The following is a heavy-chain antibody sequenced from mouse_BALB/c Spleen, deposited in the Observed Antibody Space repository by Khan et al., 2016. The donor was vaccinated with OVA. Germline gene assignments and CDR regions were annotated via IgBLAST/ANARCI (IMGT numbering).Heavy chain of an antibody. J-gene: IGHJ3*01. CDR2: INTNTGEP. CDR3: ARGNYGSSPLAD. D-gene: IGHD1-1*01. V-gene: IGHV9-3*02. Sequence: QIQLVQSGPELKKPGETVKISCKASGYTFTNYGMSWVKQAPGKGLKWMGWINTNTGEPTYTEEFKGRFAFSLETSASTAYLQINNLKNEETATHFCARGNYGSSPLADWGQGTLVTVSA. CDR1: GYTFTNYG.